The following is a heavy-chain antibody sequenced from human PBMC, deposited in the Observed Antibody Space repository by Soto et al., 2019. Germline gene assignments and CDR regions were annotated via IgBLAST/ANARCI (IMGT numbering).Heavy chain of an antibody. V-gene: IGHV3-48*03. CDR2: IKSGGSFT. CDR1: GFSFSAFE. J-gene: IGHJ3*01. D-gene: IGHD5-12*01. CDR3: TKEKSVMNSGYDAFDL. Sequence: EAKLEESGGGLIEPGGSLRLSCAASGFSFSAFEMNWVRQAPGKGPEWVAHIKSGGSFTLYAASVKGRFTISRDDADNSLYLQMNRLRAEDTALYYCTKEKSVMNSGYDAFDLWRRGTMVTVSS.